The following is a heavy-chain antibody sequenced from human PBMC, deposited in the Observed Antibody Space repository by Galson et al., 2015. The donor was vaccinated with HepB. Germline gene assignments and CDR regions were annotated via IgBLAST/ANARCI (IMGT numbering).Heavy chain of an antibody. Sequence: SLRLSCAASGFTFSSYAMHWVRQAPGKGLEWVAVISYDGSNKYYADSVKGRFTISRDNSKNTLYLQMNSLRAEDTAVYYCAREQQLVIYYYGMDVWGQGTTVTVSS. V-gene: IGHV3-30-3*01. CDR3: AREQQLVIYYYGMDV. D-gene: IGHD6-13*01. CDR1: GFTFSSYA. J-gene: IGHJ6*02. CDR2: ISYDGSNK.